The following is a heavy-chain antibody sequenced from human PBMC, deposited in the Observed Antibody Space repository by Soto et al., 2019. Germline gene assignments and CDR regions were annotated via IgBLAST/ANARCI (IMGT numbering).Heavy chain of an antibody. CDR2: IYYSGST. Sequence: SETLSLTCAVSGGSISIGGYYWSWIRQHPGKGLEWIGYIYYSGSTYYNPSLKSRVTISVDTSKNQFSLKLSSVTAADRAVYYRARVFSAYGNFYYYYTVMAFWGKGTTVTVSP. V-gene: IGHV4-31*11. D-gene: IGHD5-12*01. CDR1: GGSISIGGYY. CDR3: ARVFSAYGNFYYYYTVMAF. J-gene: IGHJ6*04.